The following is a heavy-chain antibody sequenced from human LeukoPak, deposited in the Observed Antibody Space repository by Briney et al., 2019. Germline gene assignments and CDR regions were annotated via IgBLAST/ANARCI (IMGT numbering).Heavy chain of an antibody. CDR2: MNPNSGNT. CDR3: ASAPCSGGSCPPRDAFDI. Sequence: GASVKVSCKASGYTFTSYDINWVRQATGQGLEWMGLMNPNSGNTGYAQKFQGRVTMTRNTSISTAYMELSSLRSEDTAVYYCASAPCSGGSCPPRDAFDIWGQGTMVTVSS. CDR1: GYTFTSYD. J-gene: IGHJ3*02. D-gene: IGHD2-15*01. V-gene: IGHV1-8*01.